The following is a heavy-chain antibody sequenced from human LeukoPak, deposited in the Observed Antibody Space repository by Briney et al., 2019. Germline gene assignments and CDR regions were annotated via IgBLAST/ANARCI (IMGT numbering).Heavy chain of an antibody. CDR2: FDPEDGET. Sequence: ASVKVSCKVSGYTLTELSTHWVRQAPGKGLEWMGGFDPEDGETIYAQKFQGRVTMTEDTSTDTAYMELSSLRSEDTAVYYCATARLRLSNYYYGMDVWGQGTTVTVSS. V-gene: IGHV1-24*01. CDR3: ATARLRLSNYYYGMDV. D-gene: IGHD5-12*01. J-gene: IGHJ6*02. CDR1: GYTLTELS.